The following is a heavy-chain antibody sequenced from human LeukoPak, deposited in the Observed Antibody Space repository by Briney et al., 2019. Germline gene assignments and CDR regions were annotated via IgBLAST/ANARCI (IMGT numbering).Heavy chain of an antibody. D-gene: IGHD2-2*01. J-gene: IGHJ6*03. CDR2: INHSGST. CDR1: GGSFSGYY. Sequence: SETLSLTCAVYGGSFSGYYWSWIRQPPGKGLEWIGEINHSGSTNYNPSLKSRVTISVDTSKNQFSLKLGSVTAADTAVYYCARGVVVPAATYYYYYYYMDVWGKGTTVTVSS. V-gene: IGHV4-34*01. CDR3: ARGVVVPAATYYYYYYYMDV.